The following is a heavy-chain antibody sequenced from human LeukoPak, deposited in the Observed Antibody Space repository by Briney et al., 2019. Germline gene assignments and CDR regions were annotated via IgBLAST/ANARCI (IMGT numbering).Heavy chain of an antibody. J-gene: IGHJ4*02. CDR2: ISSSSSYI. CDR3: ARDLFLSPLGYCSGGSCYGRDFDY. CDR1: GFAFSSYS. Sequence: GGSPRLSCAASGFAFSSYSMNWVRQAPGKGLEWVSSISSSSSYIYYADSVKGRFTISRDNAKNSLYLQMNSLRAEDTAVYYCARDLFLSPLGYCSGGSCYGRDFDYWGQGTLVIVSS. D-gene: IGHD2-15*01. V-gene: IGHV3-21*01.